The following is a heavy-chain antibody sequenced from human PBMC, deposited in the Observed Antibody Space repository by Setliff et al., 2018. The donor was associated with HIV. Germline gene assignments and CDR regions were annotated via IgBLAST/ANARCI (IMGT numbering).Heavy chain of an antibody. V-gene: IGHV7-4-1*01. Sequence: ASVKVSCKASGYSFTSYGMNWVRQAPGQGLEWMGRISTNTGDPMYAQGFTGRFVFSLDITVNTAYLQISSLKTEDTAVYYCAREGDDGNFLGWFDPWGQGTLVTVSS. J-gene: IGHJ5*02. CDR1: GYSFTSYG. D-gene: IGHD2-21*01. CDR2: ISTNTGDP. CDR3: AREGDDGNFLGWFDP.